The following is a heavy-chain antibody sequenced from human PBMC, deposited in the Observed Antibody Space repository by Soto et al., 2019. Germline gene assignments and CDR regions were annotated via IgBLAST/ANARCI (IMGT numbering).Heavy chain of an antibody. V-gene: IGHV2-5*02. J-gene: IGHJ4*02. D-gene: IGHD6-13*01. CDR1: GFSLTSSGAG. CDR2: IYWDEDK. Sequence: QITLKESGPPLLKPTQTLTLTCSFSGFSLTSSGAGVGWIRQPPGKALERLAVIYWDEDKRYSPSLRSRLTITKDTSKIQVVLTMTTLDSADTATYFCAHTQAGHRTPDPFDYWGQGTLVTVSS. CDR3: AHTQAGHRTPDPFDY.